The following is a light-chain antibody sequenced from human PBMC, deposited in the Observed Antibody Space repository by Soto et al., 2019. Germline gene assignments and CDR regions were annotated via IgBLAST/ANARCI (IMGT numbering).Light chain of an antibody. V-gene: IGKV3-15*01. CDR3: LQYNNWPVT. CDR1: QSIRSN. Sequence: DRVMTQSPGTLSVSPGERVTLSCRASQSIRSNLAWYQQKPGQAPRLLIYGTSTRATGIPARFSGSGSGTEFTITISSLQSEDIALYYCLQYNNWPVTFGGGTKVEIK. CDR2: GTS. J-gene: IGKJ4*01.